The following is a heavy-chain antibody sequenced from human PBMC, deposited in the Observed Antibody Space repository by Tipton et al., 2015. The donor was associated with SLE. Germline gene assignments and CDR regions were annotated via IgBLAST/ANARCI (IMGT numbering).Heavy chain of an antibody. D-gene: IGHD3-3*01. CDR2: FYYSGSP. V-gene: IGHV4-59*01. Sequence: TLSLTCAVSGGSITTYYWSWIRQSPGKGLEWIGYFYYSGSPKYNPSLKSRVTMSVDTSKNHFSVKLSSVTAADTAIYYCARVWSGYSSSYFDLWGRGTLVTVSS. CDR1: GGSITTYY. J-gene: IGHJ2*01. CDR3: ARVWSGYSSSYFDL.